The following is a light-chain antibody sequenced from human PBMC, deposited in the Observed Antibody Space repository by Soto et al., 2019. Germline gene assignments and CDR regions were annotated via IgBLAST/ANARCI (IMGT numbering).Light chain of an antibody. Sequence: EVGVTQSPCTPSLSTGERATLSCRASQSVSSSYLAWYQHKAGQAPRLLISGASTGATGVPARFSGSGSGAEFTLTINSLQPEDSAVYYCQQYEKWPVTFGGGTKVAIK. J-gene: IGKJ4*01. V-gene: IGKV3-15*01. CDR2: GAS. CDR1: QSVSSSY. CDR3: QQYEKWPVT.